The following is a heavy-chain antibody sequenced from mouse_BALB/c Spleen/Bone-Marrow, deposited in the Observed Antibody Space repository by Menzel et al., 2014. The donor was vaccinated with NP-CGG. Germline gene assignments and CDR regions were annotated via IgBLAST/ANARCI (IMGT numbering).Heavy chain of an antibody. J-gene: IGHJ4*01. Sequence: QVQLKESGAELMKPGASMRISCKATGYTFNTYWIEWIKQRPGHGLEWIGEILTGSVSANFNGGFKGKVSFTADTSSDTVSMQISSLAAEDSAFYYSARKEYYGMDHWGQGTSVSVSS. V-gene: IGHV1-9*01. CDR2: ILTGSVSA. CDR3: ARKEYYGMDH. CDR1: GYTFNTYW.